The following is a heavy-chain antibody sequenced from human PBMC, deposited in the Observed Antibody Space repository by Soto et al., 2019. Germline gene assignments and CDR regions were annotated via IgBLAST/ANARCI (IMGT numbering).Heavy chain of an antibody. CDR2: MSGSGGST. Sequence: EVQLLESGGGLVQPGGSLRLSCAASGFTFSSYAMSWVRQAPGKGLEWVSDMSGSGGSTYYADSVKGRFTISRDNSKNTLYLQMNSLRAEDTAVYYCAKTRSGTWMRPFDYWGQGTLVTVSS. J-gene: IGHJ4*02. D-gene: IGHD5-12*01. CDR1: GFTFSSYA. CDR3: AKTRSGTWMRPFDY. V-gene: IGHV3-23*01.